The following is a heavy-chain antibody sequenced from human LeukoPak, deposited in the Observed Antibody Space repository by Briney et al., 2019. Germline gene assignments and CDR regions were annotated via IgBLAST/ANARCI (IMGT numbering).Heavy chain of an antibody. CDR3: AKAPVTSCRGAFCYPFDS. CDR1: GFTFSSYG. J-gene: IGHJ4*02. V-gene: IGHV3-30*02. CDR2: IRYDGSNK. Sequence: GGSLRLSCAASGFTFSSYGMHWVRQAPGKGLEWVAFIRYDGSNKYYADSVRGRFTISRDNSRNTMYLQMNSLRAEDAAVYYCAKAPVTSCRGAFCYPFDSWGQGTLVTVSS. D-gene: IGHD2-15*01.